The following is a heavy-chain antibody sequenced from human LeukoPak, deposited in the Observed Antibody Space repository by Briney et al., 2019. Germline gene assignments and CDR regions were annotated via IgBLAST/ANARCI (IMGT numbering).Heavy chain of an antibody. D-gene: IGHD2-21*02. CDR1: GFNFANHA. J-gene: IGHJ4*02. CDR3: VREDTPATANY. CDR2: ISGGGDIT. Sequence: GGSLRLSCAASGFNFANHAMSWVRQTAGKGLEWVPAISGGGDITYYADSVKGRFTISRDNSKDTLFLQMHSLRPGDTAVYYCVREDTPATANYWGQGTLVTISS. V-gene: IGHV3-23*01.